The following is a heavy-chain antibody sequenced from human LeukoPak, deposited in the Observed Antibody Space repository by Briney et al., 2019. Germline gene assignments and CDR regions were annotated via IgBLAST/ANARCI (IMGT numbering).Heavy chain of an antibody. CDR3: ARDRYYYDSSGYYYASGDAFDI. V-gene: IGHV3-21*01. D-gene: IGHD3-22*01. Sequence: GGSLRLSCAASGFTFSSYSMNWVRQAPGKGLEWVSSISSSSSYIYYADSVKGRFTISRDNAKNSLYPQMNSLRAEDTAVYYCARDRYYYDSSGYYYASGDAFDIWGQGTMVTVSS. CDR2: ISSSSSYI. CDR1: GFTFSSYS. J-gene: IGHJ3*02.